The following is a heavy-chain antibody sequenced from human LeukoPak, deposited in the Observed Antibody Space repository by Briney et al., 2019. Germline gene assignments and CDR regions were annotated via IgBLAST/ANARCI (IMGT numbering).Heavy chain of an antibody. CDR3: AKDRGRVQYYYYYMDV. V-gene: IGHV3-30*18. CDR1: GFTFSSYG. J-gene: IGHJ6*03. D-gene: IGHD4/OR15-4a*01. Sequence: GGSLRLSCAASGFTFSSYGMHWVRQAPGKGLEWVAVISYDGSNKYYADSVKGRFTISRDNSKNTLYLQMNSLRAEDTAVYYCAKDRGRVQYYYYYMDVWGKGTTVTVSS. CDR2: ISYDGSNK.